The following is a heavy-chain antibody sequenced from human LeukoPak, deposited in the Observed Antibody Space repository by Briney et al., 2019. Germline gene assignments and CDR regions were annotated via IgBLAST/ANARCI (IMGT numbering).Heavy chain of an antibody. J-gene: IGHJ6*03. CDR1: GGSISSSSYY. V-gene: IGHV4-39*07. D-gene: IGHD3-10*01. CDR3: ARPPRNYYGSGSPNYYYYYMDV. Sequence: SETLSLTCTVSGGSISSSSYYWGWIRQPPGKGLEWIGSIYYSGSTYYNPSLKSRVTISVDTSKNQFSLKLSSVTAADTAVYYCARPPRNYYGSGSPNYYYYYMDVWGKGTTVTISS. CDR2: IYYSGST.